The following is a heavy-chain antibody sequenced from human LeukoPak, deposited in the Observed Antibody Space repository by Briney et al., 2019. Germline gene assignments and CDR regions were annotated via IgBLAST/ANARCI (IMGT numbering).Heavy chain of an antibody. CDR1: GYSISSGYY. V-gene: IGHV4-38-2*02. Sequence: SETLSLTCTVSGYSISSGYYWGWIRQPPGKGLEWIGSIYHSGSTYYNPSLKSRVTISVDTSKNQFSLKLSSVTAADTAVYYCARVVGLAAADRGYYFDYWGQGTLVTVSS. CDR2: IYHSGST. CDR3: ARVVGLAAADRGYYFDY. J-gene: IGHJ4*02. D-gene: IGHD6-13*01.